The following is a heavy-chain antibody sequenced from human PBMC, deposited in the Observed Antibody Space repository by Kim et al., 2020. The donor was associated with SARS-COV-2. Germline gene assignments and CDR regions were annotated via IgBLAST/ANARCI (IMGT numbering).Heavy chain of an antibody. CDR2: IYYSGST. Sequence: SETLSLTCTVSGGSISSGGYYWSWLRQHPGQGLEWIGYIYYSGSTYYNPSLKSRVTISVDTSKNQFSLKLSSVTAADTAVYYCARGIGYYDSSGYYYLHGGRYAFDCWGQGTLVTVSS. D-gene: IGHD3-22*01. J-gene: IGHJ4*02. CDR1: GGSISSGGYY. CDR3: ARGIGYYDSSGYYYLHGGRYAFDC. V-gene: IGHV4-31*03.